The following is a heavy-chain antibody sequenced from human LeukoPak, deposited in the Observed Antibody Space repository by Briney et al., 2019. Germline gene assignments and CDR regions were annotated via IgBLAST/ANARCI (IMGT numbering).Heavy chain of an antibody. Sequence: ASVKVSCKASGYTFTSYGISWVRQAPGQGLEWMGWISAYNGNTNYAQKLQGRVTMTTDTSTSTAYMELRSLRSDDTAVYYCARALYYDFWSGYYGAYHYYMDVWGKGTTVTVSS. CDR1: GYTFTSYG. D-gene: IGHD3-3*01. J-gene: IGHJ6*03. CDR3: ARALYYDFWSGYYGAYHYYMDV. V-gene: IGHV1-18*01. CDR2: ISAYNGNT.